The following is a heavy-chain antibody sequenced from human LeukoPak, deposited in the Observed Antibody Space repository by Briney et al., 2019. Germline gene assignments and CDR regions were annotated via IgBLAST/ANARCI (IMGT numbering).Heavy chain of an antibody. J-gene: IGHJ4*02. V-gene: IGHV3-21*01. CDR1: GFTFSSYR. D-gene: IGHD6-19*01. CDR3: AREGSGVAGHFDY. CDR2: ISSSSSYI. Sequence: GGSLRLYCAASGFTFSSYRMNWVRRAPGKGLEWVSSISSSSSYIYYADSVKGRFTISRDNAKNSLYLQMNSLRAEDTAVYYCAREGSGVAGHFDYWGQGTLVTVSS.